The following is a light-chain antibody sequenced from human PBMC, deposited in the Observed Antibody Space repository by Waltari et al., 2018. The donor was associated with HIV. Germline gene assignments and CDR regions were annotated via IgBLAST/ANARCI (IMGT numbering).Light chain of an antibody. Sequence: QSALTQPASVSGSPGQSITISCTGTRSDVGGYNYVSWYQHHPGKAPKLMISEVSNRSSGVSNRFSGSKSGNTASLTISGLQAEDEADYYCSSYSSSITLYVVFGGGTKLTVL. V-gene: IGLV2-14*01. CDR1: RSDVGGYNY. CDR3: SSYSSSITLYVV. CDR2: EVS. J-gene: IGLJ2*01.